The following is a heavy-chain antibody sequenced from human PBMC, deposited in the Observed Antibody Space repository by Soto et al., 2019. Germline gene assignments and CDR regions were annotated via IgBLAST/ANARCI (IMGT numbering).Heavy chain of an antibody. CDR3: VKIGWLRPQAYFYSGMHV. Sequence: EVQLRQSGGGLAQPGGSLRLSCAASGFTFSSYAMGWVRQAPGKGLEWVSNIGGSGVSTYYAGSVKGRFTISRENSVNTLHLQMNALRHEDKAVNYCVKIGWLRPQAYFYSGMHVRCQATTVTVSS. CDR2: IGGSGVST. D-gene: IGHD5-12*01. V-gene: IGHV3-23*01. CDR1: GFTFSSYA. J-gene: IGHJ6*02.